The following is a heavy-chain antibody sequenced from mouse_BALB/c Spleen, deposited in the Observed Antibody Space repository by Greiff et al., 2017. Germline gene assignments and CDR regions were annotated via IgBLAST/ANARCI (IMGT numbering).Heavy chain of an antibody. D-gene: IGHD2-14*01. CDR1: GFTFSSFG. V-gene: IGHV5-17*02. CDR3: AREVRQVYYFDY. Sequence: EVKLVESGGGLVQPGGSRKLSCAASGFTFSSFGMHWVRQAPEKGLEWVAYISSGSSTIYYADTVKGRFTISRDNPKNTLFLQMTSLRSEDTAMYYCAREVRQVYYFDYWGQGTTLTVSS. CDR2: ISSGSSTI. J-gene: IGHJ2*01.